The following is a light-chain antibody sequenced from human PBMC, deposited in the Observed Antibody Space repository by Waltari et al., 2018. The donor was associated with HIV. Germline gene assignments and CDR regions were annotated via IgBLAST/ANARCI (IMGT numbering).Light chain of an antibody. V-gene: IGLV1-40*01. CDR3: QSYDTSLSGSGV. CDR2: GNS. J-gene: IGLJ2*01. Sequence: QSVLTQPPSVSGAPGQRVTISCTGSSSNIGAGYDVHWYQQLPGTAPRVLIYGNSNRPSGVPDRFSGSKSGTSASLAITGLQAEDEADYYCQSYDTSLSGSGVFGGWTKLTVL. CDR1: SSNIGAGYD.